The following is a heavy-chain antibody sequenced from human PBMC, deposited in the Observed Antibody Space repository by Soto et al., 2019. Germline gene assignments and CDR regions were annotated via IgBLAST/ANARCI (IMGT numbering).Heavy chain of an antibody. Sequence: ASVKVSFKASGYTFTGYYMHWVRQAPGQGLEWMGWINPNSGGTNYAQKFQGRVTMTRDTSISTAYMELSRLRSDDTAVYYCAREAGITGTSGSGWFDPWGQGTLVTVSS. CDR2: INPNSGGT. CDR3: AREAGITGTSGSGWFDP. J-gene: IGHJ5*02. V-gene: IGHV1-2*02. D-gene: IGHD1-7*01. CDR1: GYTFTGYY.